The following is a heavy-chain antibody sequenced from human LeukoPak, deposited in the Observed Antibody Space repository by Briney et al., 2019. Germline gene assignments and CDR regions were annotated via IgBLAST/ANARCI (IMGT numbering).Heavy chain of an antibody. CDR2: ISGSGVNT. V-gene: IGHV3-23*01. D-gene: IGHD4-17*01. Sequence: GGTLRLSCAASGFTFSTYAMTWIRKGQGKGPDWVSAISGSGVNTHYSDSVKGRFTISRDNTKNTLDLQINSLRVEDTAVYYCAKVQRDDYGDYGNDYWGQGTQVTVSS. CDR3: AKVQRDDYGDYGNDY. J-gene: IGHJ4*02. CDR1: GFTFSTYA.